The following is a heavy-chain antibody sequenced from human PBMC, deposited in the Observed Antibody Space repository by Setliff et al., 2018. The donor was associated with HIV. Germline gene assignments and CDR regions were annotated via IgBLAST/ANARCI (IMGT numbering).Heavy chain of an antibody. CDR3: ATVYYYESRDIFYRIEYFHH. D-gene: IGHD3-22*01. J-gene: IGHJ1*01. Sequence: EASVKVSCKASGYPFSNFGITWVRRAPGQGLEWMAWINVYNGDTNLAQNFQGRVTMTIDTSTSTAYMELRSLRSDDTAVYYCATVYYYESRDIFYRIEYFHHWGQGTLVTVS. CDR1: GYPFSNFG. CDR2: INVYNGDT. V-gene: IGHV1-18*01.